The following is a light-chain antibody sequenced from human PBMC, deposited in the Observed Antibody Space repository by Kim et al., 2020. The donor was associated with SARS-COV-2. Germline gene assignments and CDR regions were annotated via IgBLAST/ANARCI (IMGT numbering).Light chain of an antibody. CDR2: RKG. Sequence: ALGPTVRIPCQGDTLRRDYSSRFQQQPGPAPLLVIYRKGNRPSGIPDRFSCSNSGNTASLTITGAQAEDEADYYCNSRDTSGHRVVFGGGTQLTVL. V-gene: IGLV3-19*01. CDR1: TLRRDY. J-gene: IGLJ2*01. CDR3: NSRDTSGHRVV.